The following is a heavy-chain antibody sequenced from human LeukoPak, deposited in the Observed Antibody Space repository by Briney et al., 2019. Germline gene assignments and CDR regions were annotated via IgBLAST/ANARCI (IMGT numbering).Heavy chain of an antibody. D-gene: IGHD3-22*01. V-gene: IGHV3-21*01. CDR2: ISSSSSYI. CDR3: ARFGSGYYQFDY. J-gene: IGHJ4*02. Sequence: GGSLRLSCAASGFTFSSYSMNWVRQAPGKGLEWVSSISSSSSYIYYADSVKGRFTISRDNAKNSLYLQMNSLRAEDTAVYYCARFGSGYYQFDYWGQGALVTVSS. CDR1: GFTFSSYS.